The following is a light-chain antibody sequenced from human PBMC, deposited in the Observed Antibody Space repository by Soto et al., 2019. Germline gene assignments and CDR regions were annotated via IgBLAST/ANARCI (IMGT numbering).Light chain of an antibody. CDR1: QSIYNNY. Sequence: ENVLTQSPGTLSLSPGEGATLSCRASQSIYNNYLAWYQQKPGQAPRLLISGASNRATGIPDRFSGRGFGTDFTLTISRLEPEDFAVYYCQQRSNWPPITFGQGTRLEIK. CDR2: GAS. J-gene: IGKJ5*01. V-gene: IGKV3D-20*02. CDR3: QQRSNWPPIT.